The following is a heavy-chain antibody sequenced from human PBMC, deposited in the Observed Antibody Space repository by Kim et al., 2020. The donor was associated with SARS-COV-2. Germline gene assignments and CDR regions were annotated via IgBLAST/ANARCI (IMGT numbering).Heavy chain of an antibody. D-gene: IGHD6-19*01. CDR2: ISWNSGSI. CDR1: GFTFGDYA. Sequence: GGSLRLSCAASGFTFGDYAMHWVRQAPGKGLEWVSGISWNSGSIGYADSVKGRFTISRDNAKNSLYLQMNSLRAEDTALYYCAKDISQWLVPLVRLYFDYWGQGTLVTVSS. CDR3: AKDISQWLVPLVRLYFDY. J-gene: IGHJ4*02. V-gene: IGHV3-9*01.